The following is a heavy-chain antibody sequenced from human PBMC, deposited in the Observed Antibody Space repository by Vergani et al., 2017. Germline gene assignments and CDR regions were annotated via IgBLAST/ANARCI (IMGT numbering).Heavy chain of an antibody. CDR2: IRSKAYGGTT. Sequence: EVQLVESGGGLVKPGRSLRLSCTASGFTFGDYAMSWFRQAPGKGLEWVGFIRSKAYGGTTEYAASVKGRFTISRDDSKSIAYLQMNSLKTEDTAVYYCTSVGRFGDKNWFDPWGQGTLVTVSS. D-gene: IGHD3-10*01. J-gene: IGHJ5*02. CDR3: TSVGRFGDKNWFDP. V-gene: IGHV3-49*05. CDR1: GFTFGDYA.